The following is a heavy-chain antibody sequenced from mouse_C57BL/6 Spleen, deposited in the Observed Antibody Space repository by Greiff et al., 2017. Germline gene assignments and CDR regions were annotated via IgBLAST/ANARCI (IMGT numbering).Heavy chain of an antibody. CDR1: GFTFSSYA. J-gene: IGHJ4*01. CDR2: ISDGGSYT. Sequence: EVQRVESGGGLVKPGGSLTLSCAASGFTFSSYAMSWVRQTPEKRLEWVATISDGGSYTYSPDNVKGRFTISRDNAKNNLYLQMSHLKSEDTAMYYCARDPLHYYGSSYAMDYWGQGTSVTVSS. V-gene: IGHV5-4*01. D-gene: IGHD1-1*01. CDR3: ARDPLHYYGSSYAMDY.